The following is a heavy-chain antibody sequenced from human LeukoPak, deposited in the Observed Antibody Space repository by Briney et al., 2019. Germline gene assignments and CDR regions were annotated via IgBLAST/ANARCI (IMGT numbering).Heavy chain of an antibody. Sequence: SQTLSLTCTVSGGSISSGSYYWSLIRQPAGKGLEWIGRIYTSGSIKYSPSLKSRVTISVDTSKKQFSLQLNSVTPEDTAVYYCARGEMATILGAFDIWGQGTMVTVSS. CDR1: GGSISSGSYY. V-gene: IGHV4-61*02. D-gene: IGHD5-24*01. CDR2: IYTSGSI. CDR3: ARGEMATILGAFDI. J-gene: IGHJ3*02.